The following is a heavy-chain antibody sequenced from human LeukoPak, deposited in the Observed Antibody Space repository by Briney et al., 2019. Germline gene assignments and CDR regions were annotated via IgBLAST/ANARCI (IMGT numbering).Heavy chain of an antibody. V-gene: IGHV3-23*01. J-gene: IGHJ3*02. D-gene: IGHD6-13*01. Sequence: PGGSLRLSCAASAFTFSSYAMSWVRQAPGKGLEWVSVISGSGGGRYYADSVKGRFTISRDNSKNTLYLQMISLRAEDTAVYYCAKEIASAWIDAFHIWGQGTMVTVSS. CDR3: AKEIASAWIDAFHI. CDR2: ISGSGGGR. CDR1: AFTFSSYA.